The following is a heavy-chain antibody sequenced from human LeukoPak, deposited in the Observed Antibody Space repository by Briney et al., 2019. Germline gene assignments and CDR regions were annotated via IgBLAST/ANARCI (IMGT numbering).Heavy chain of an antibody. J-gene: IGHJ4*02. CDR2: ISSSSSTI. D-gene: IGHD5-18*01. Sequence: TGGSLRLSCAASGFTFSSYSMNWVRQAPGKGLEWVSYISSSSSTIYYADSVKGRFTISRDNAKNSLYLQMNSLGAEDTAVYYCARALTPGYSYGADFDYWGQGTLVTVSS. CDR3: ARALTPGYSYGADFDY. V-gene: IGHV3-48*01. CDR1: GFTFSSYS.